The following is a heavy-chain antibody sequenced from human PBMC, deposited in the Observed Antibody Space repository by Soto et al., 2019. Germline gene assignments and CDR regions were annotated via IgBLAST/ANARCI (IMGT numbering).Heavy chain of an antibody. D-gene: IGHD3-10*01. CDR2: IIPILGIA. V-gene: IGHV1-69*04. J-gene: IGHJ4*02. Sequence: SVKVSCKASGGTFSSYTISWVRQAPGQGLEWMGRIIPILGIANYAQKFQGRVTITADKSTSTAYMELSSLRSEDTAVYYCARDPGSGSYDYWGQGTLVTVSS. CDR1: GGTFSSYT. CDR3: ARDPGSGSYDY.